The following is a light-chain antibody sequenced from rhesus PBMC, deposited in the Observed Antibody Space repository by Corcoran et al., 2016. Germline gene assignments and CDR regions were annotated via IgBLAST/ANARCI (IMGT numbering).Light chain of an antibody. V-gene: IGKV1-74*01. J-gene: IGKJ3*01. CDR2: KAS. CDR3: QHSYGTPFT. Sequence: DIQMTQSPSSLPASVGDRVTITCSASENGKNYLHWYQQKPGKAHKLLIYKASTLESGVPSRFTGSGSGTDFTLTIRSLQPEDFASYYCQHSYGTPFTFGPGTKLDIK. CDR1: ENGKNY.